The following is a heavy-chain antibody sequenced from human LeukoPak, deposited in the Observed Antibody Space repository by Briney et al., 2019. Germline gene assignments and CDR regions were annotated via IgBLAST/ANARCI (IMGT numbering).Heavy chain of an antibody. J-gene: IGHJ5*02. CDR3: AREMLAGSGSYYAERWFDP. CDR1: GFTFSSYS. D-gene: IGHD3-10*01. V-gene: IGHV3-21*01. CDR2: ISSSSSYI. Sequence: GGSLRLSCAASGFTFSSYSMNWVRQAPGKGLEWVSSISSSSSYIYYADSVKVRFTISRDNAKNPLYLQMNSLRAEGTAVYYCAREMLAGSGSYYAERWFDPWGQGTLVTVSS.